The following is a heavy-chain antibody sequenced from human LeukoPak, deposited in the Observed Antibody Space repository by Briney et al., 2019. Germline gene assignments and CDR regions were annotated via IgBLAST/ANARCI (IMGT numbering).Heavy chain of an antibody. V-gene: IGHV3-20*04. CDR1: GISSGDSG. Sequence: GALHPSCDTSGISSGDSGMGVGRQAPGEGVELVPGINWDGGATSYADSVKGRFTISRDNANNFLYLQMNSLRAEDTAFYYCARDLSSTWYSLAYWGQGTLVTVSS. CDR2: INWDGGAT. D-gene: IGHD2-2*01. CDR3: ARDLSSTWYSLAY. J-gene: IGHJ4*02.